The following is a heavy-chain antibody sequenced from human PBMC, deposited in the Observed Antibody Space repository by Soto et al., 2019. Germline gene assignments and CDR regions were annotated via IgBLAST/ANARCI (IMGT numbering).Heavy chain of an antibody. CDR3: ARVGLLWFGELFGYFDY. CDR1: GYTFTSYA. V-gene: IGHV1-3*01. Sequence: VASVKVSCKASGYTFTSYAMHWVRQAPGQRLEWMGWINAGNGNTKYSQKFQGRVTITRDTSASTAYMELSSLRSEDTAVYYCARVGLLWFGELFGYFDYWGQGTLVTVSS. D-gene: IGHD3-10*01. J-gene: IGHJ4*02. CDR2: INAGNGNT.